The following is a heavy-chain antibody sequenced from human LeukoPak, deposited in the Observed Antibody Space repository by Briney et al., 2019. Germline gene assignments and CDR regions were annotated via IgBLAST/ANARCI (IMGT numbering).Heavy chain of an antibody. CDR1: GGSISSYY. J-gene: IGHJ5*02. V-gene: IGHV4-39*01. Sequence: YPSETLSLTCTVSGGSISSYYWGWIRQPPGKGLEWIGSIYYSGSTYYNPSLKSRVTISVDTSKNQFSLKLSSVTAADTAVYYCARGRYSSGWGGDNWFDPWGQGTLVTVSS. CDR2: IYYSGST. CDR3: ARGRYSSGWGGDNWFDP. D-gene: IGHD6-19*01.